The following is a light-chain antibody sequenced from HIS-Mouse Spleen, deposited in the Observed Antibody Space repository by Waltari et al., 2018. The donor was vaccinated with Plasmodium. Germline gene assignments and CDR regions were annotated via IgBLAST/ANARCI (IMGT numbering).Light chain of an antibody. J-gene: IGLJ3*02. CDR2: EDS. CDR1: ALPKKY. CDR3: YSTDSSGNHRV. V-gene: IGLV3-10*01. Sequence: SYELTQPPSVSVSPGQTARITCSGDALPKKYAYWYQQKSGQAPVLVIYEDSKRPSGIPWRFSSSSSGTMATLTISGDQVEDEADYYCYSTDSSGNHRVFGGGTKLTVL.